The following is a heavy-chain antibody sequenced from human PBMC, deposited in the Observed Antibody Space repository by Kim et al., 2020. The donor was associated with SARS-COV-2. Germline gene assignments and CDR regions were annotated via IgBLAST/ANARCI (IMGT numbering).Heavy chain of an antibody. CDR1: GIPFSNAW. CDR2: IKSETDGGTA. J-gene: IGHJ4*02. Sequence: GGSLRLSCAVSGIPFSNAWFNWVRQSPGKGLEWVGRIKSETDGGTADLAASAKGRFAISRDDSKNTLYLLMNNVKTDDSAVYYCTTVSMRWGQGTLVTVS. CDR3: TTVSMR. V-gene: IGHV3-15*01. D-gene: IGHD2-2*01.